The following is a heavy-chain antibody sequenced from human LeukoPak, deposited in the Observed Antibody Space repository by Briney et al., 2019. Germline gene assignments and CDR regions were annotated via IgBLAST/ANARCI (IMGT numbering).Heavy chain of an antibody. D-gene: IGHD3-22*01. CDR3: ARLLKYYYDSSGSGEDWYFDL. CDR2: ISRSGDTI. CDR1: GFTFSYHS. Sequence: PGGSLRLSCAAYGFTFSYHSMNWVRQAPGKGLEWISCISRSGDTIYYADSVKGRFTISRDNADSSLYLQMNSLRDEDTAVYYCARLLKYYYDSSGSGEDWYFDLWGRGTLVTVSS. V-gene: IGHV3-48*02. J-gene: IGHJ2*01.